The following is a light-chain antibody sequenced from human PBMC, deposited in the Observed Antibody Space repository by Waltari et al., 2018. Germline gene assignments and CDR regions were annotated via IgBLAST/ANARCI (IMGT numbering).Light chain of an antibody. CDR2: SNF. Sequence: QSVLTQPPSVSGAPGQRVTISCTGSSSNIGGGYELHWYQHLPGTAPKLLIYSNFNRPSGVPDRFSGSKSGTSAFLAISGLQAEDEADYYCQSYDSSLRDVFGTGTKVTVL. V-gene: IGLV1-40*01. J-gene: IGLJ1*01. CDR1: SSNIGGGYE. CDR3: QSYDSSLRDV.